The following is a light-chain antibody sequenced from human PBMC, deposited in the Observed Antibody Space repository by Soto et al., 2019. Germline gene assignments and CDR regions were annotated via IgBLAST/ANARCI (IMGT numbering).Light chain of an antibody. J-gene: IGKJ2*02. V-gene: IGKV3-15*01. Sequence: EIVMTQSPATLSVSPGERATLSCRASQSVSSNLDWYQQKPGQAPRLLIYGASTRATGIPARFSGSGSGTEFTLTISSLQSEDFAVYYCQQYNNWPPCTFGQGTKLEIK. CDR1: QSVSSN. CDR3: QQYNNWPPCT. CDR2: GAS.